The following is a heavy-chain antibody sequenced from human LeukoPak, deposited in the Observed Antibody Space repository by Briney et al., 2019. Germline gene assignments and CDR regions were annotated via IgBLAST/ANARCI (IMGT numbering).Heavy chain of an antibody. D-gene: IGHD4-23*01. CDR2: ISSSGSTI. J-gene: IGHJ4*02. V-gene: IGHV3-48*03. CDR1: GFTFSSYE. CDR3: ARTVARIGY. Sequence: PGGSLRLSCAASGFTFSSYEMNWVRQAPGKGLEWVSHISSSGSTIYYTDSVKGRFTISRDNSKNLLYLQMNGLRAEDTAIYYCARTVARIGYWGQGTLVTVSS.